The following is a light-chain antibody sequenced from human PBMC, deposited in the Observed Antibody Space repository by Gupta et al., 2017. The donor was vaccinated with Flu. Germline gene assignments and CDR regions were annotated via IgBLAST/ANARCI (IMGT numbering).Light chain of an antibody. J-gene: IGKJ4*01. Sequence: DIVMTQSPDSLAVSLGERATINCKSSQSVLYSSNNKNYLAWYQQKPGQPPKLLIYWASTRESGVPDRFSGSGSGTDFTLTISSLQAEDVAVYYCQQYVSTPLTFGGGTNVEIK. CDR2: WAS. CDR3: QQYVSTPLT. CDR1: QSVLYSSNNKNY. V-gene: IGKV4-1*01.